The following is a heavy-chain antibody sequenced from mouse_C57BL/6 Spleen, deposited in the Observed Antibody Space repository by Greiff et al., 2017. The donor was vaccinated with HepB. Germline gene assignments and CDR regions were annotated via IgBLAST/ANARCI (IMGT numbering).Heavy chain of an antibody. CDR2: ISSGSSTI. V-gene: IGHV5-17*01. J-gene: IGHJ1*03. CDR1: GFTFSDYG. CDR3: AGYYGISPGYFDV. D-gene: IGHD1-1*01. Sequence: EVQGVESGGGLVKPGGSLKLSCAASGFTFSDYGMHWVRQAPEKGLEWVAYISSGSSTIYYADTVKGRFTISRDNAKNTLFLQMTSLRYEDPAMYYCAGYYGISPGYFDVWGTGTTVTVSS.